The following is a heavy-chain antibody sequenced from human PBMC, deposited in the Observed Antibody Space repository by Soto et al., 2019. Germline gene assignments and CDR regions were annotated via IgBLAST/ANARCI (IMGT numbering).Heavy chain of an antibody. CDR2: IYPGDSDT. CDR1: GYSFTIYW. D-gene: IGHD2-8*01. Sequence: GESLKISCNGSGYSFTIYWIGWVRQMPGKGLEWMGIIYPGDSDTRYSPSFQGQVTISADKSISTAYLQWSSLKASDTAMYYCARQGGAYCTNGVCPYYYYGMDVWGQGTTVTVSS. V-gene: IGHV5-51*01. CDR3: ARQGGAYCTNGVCPYYYYGMDV. J-gene: IGHJ6*02.